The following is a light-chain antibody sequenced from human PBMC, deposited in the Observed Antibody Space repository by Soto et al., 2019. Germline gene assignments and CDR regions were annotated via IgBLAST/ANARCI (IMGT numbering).Light chain of an antibody. V-gene: IGLV2-14*01. J-gene: IGLJ1*01. Sequence: QSVLTQPASVSGSPGQSITISCTGTSSDVGGYISVSWYQQHPGKAPKLMIYEVSNRPSGVSSRFSGSKSGNTASLTISGLQAEYEADYYCSSYTSSSTYVFGPGTKVNVL. CDR1: SSDVGGYIS. CDR2: EVS. CDR3: SSYTSSSTYV.